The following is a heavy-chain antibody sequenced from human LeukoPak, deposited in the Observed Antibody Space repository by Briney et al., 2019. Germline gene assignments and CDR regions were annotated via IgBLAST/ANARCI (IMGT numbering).Heavy chain of an antibody. J-gene: IGHJ4*02. V-gene: IGHV4-39*07. CDR1: GGSISSSSYY. CDR2: IYYSGST. Sequence: SETLSLTCTVSGGSISSSSYYWGWIRQPPGKGLEWIGSIYYSGSTYYNPSLKSRVTISVDKSKNQFSLKLSAVPAADTAVYYCAREVVAAPGTVDYWGQGTLVTVSS. D-gene: IGHD6-13*01. CDR3: AREVVAAPGTVDY.